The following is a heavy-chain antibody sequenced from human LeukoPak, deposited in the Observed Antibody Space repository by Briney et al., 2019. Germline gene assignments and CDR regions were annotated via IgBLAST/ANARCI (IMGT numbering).Heavy chain of an antibody. CDR1: GFTFSNYG. Sequence: PGGSLRLSCAASGFTFSNYGMHWVREATGKGGEWVAVIQDDGFNPYYADSVKGRLTISRDNTKNTLWVKMNSLRAEDTAVYYCAKVKEMYSSGSYYFDYWGQGTLVTVSS. J-gene: IGHJ4*02. CDR2: IQDDGFNP. V-gene: IGHV3-30*18. CDR3: AKVKEMYSSGSYYFDY. D-gene: IGHD6-19*01.